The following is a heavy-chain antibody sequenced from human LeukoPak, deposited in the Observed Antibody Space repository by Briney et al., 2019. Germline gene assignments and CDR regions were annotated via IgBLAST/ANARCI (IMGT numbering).Heavy chain of an antibody. CDR3: ARDPYYYYYMDV. V-gene: IGHV3-30*02. Sequence: GGSLRLSCAASGFTFSSYGMHWVRQAPGKGLEWGAFIRYDGSNKYHADSVKGRFTISRDNSKNTLYLQMNSLRAEDTAVYYCARDPYYYYYMDVWGRGTLVTVSS. CDR1: GFTFSSYG. CDR2: IRYDGSNK. J-gene: IGHJ6*03.